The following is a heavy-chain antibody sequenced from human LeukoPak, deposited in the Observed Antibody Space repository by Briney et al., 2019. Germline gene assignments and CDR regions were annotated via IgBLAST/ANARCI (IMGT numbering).Heavy chain of an antibody. D-gene: IGHD2-15*01. Sequence: GESLLSHTKRFGYRFTSYYIGWVRQMPGKGLEWMGIIYPGDSDTRYSPSFQGQVTISADKSISTAYLQWSSLKASDTAMYYCARQFCSGGSCYFDYWGQGTLVTVSS. CDR1: GYRFTSYY. CDR3: ARQFCSGGSCYFDY. V-gene: IGHV5-51*01. J-gene: IGHJ4*02. CDR2: IYPGDSDT.